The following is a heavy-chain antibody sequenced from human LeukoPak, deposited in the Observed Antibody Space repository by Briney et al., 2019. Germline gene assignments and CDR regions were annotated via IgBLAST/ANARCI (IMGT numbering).Heavy chain of an antibody. CDR2: ISGSGGST. V-gene: IGHV3-23*01. Sequence: PGGSLRLSCAASGFTFSTYGMTWVRQAPGKGLEWVSAISGSGGSTYYADSVKGRFTISRDNSKNTLYLQMNSLRAEDTAVYYCARWTPEVVTGRYMDVWGKGTTVTVSS. CDR1: GFTFSTYG. D-gene: IGHD4-23*01. J-gene: IGHJ6*03. CDR3: ARWTPEVVTGRYMDV.